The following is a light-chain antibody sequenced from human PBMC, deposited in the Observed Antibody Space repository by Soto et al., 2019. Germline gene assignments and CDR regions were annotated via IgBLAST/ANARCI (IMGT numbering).Light chain of an antibody. CDR3: QQSYITPLT. V-gene: IGKV1-39*01. CDR1: QSIGSS. Sequence: DIQMTQSPSSLSAFVGDRVTITCRASQSIGSSLNWYQQKPGKAPQVLIYAASNLRTGVPSRFSGSGSGTDFTLTINGLQPEDSVTYYCQQSYITPLTFGGGTKVEIK. J-gene: IGKJ4*01. CDR2: AAS.